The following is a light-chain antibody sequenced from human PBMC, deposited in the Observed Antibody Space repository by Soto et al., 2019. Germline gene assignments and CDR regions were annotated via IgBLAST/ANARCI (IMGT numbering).Light chain of an antibody. J-gene: IGKJ3*01. CDR3: HHYDDSPPFT. CDR1: QSINSWY. V-gene: IGKV3-20*01. Sequence: EIVLTQSPVTLSLSPGERATLSCRASQSINSWYLAWYQQTPGRAPRLLIYGASSRATGIPDRFSGSASGTDFTLTITRLEPEDFAVYYCHHYDDSPPFTFGPGTKVDIK. CDR2: GAS.